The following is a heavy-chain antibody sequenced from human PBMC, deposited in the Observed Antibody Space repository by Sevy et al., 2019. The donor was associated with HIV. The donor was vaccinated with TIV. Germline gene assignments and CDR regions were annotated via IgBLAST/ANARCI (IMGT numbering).Heavy chain of an antibody. CDR2: IKQDGSEK. D-gene: IGHD3-22*01. CDR1: GFTFSSYW. V-gene: IGHV3-7*03. Sequence: GGSLRLSCAASGFTFSSYWMSWVRQAPGKGLEWVANIKQDGSEKYYVDSVKGRFTISRDNAKNSRYLQMNSLRAEDTAVYYCARANYYDSSGSGGFDIWGQGTMVTVSS. CDR3: ARANYYDSSGSGGFDI. J-gene: IGHJ3*02.